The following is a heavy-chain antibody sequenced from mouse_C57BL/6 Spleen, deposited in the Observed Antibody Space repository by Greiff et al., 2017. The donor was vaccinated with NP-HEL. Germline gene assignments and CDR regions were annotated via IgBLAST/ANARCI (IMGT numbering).Heavy chain of an antibody. D-gene: IGHD1-1*01. Sequence: ESGPGLVKPSQSLSLTCSVTGYSITSGYYWNWIRQFPGNKLEWMGYISYDGSNNYNPSLKNRISITRDTSKNQFFLKLNSVTTEDTATYYCARPNYYGSSFWYFDVWGTGTTVTGSS. CDR1: GYSITSGYY. CDR3: ARPNYYGSSFWYFDV. V-gene: IGHV3-6*01. CDR2: ISYDGSN. J-gene: IGHJ1*03.